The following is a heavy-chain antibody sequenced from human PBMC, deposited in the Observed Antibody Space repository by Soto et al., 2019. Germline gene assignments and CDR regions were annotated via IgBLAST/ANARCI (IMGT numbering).Heavy chain of an antibody. D-gene: IGHD3-9*01. J-gene: IGHJ4*02. CDR3: ARVSEDYDILTGQTHPCYFVY. V-gene: IGHV5-51*01. CDR2: IYPGDSDT. CDR1: GYSFTSYW. Sequence: PGESLKISCKGSGYSFTSYWIGWVRQMPGKGLEWMGIIYPGDSDTRYSPSFQGQVTISADKSISTAYLQWSSLKVSDTAMYYCARVSEDYDILTGQTHPCYFVYWGERPLLTLS.